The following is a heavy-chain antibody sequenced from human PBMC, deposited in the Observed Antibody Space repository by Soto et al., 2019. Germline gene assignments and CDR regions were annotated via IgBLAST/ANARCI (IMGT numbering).Heavy chain of an antibody. CDR1: GYKFGSAW. CDR2: IKPGTSDI. J-gene: IGHJ4*02. V-gene: IGHV5-51*01. CDR3: ARQLSHICDS. D-gene: IGHD3-3*02. Sequence: ESLKISCKGVGYKFGSAWIGWVRQMPGKGLEWMGIIKPGTSDIRYSPSCRGHVTISADEAVSTAYLQWSSLKASDTAMYYCARQLSHICDSWGQGTLVTVSS.